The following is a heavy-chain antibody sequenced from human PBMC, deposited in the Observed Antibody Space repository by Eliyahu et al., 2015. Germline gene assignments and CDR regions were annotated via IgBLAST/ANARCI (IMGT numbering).Heavy chain of an antibody. J-gene: IGHJ4*02. CDR2: FYHSGTT. V-gene: IGHV4-38-2*01. Sequence: QVQLQESGPGLVKSSETLSLTCAVSGYSISSGYYWGWIRRPPGKGLEWIGSFYHSGTTYYTPSLKSRVTISVDTSKNQFSLKLSSVTAADTAVYYCARHLYGDSRSPFDYWGQGTLVTVSS. CDR3: ARHLYGDSRSPFDY. CDR1: GYSISSGYY. D-gene: IGHD4-17*01.